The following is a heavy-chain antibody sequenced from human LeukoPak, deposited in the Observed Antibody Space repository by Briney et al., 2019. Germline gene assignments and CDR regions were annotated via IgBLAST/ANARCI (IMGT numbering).Heavy chain of an antibody. J-gene: IGHJ3*02. CDR3: ASGGEFRGSAFDI. V-gene: IGHV1-46*02. D-gene: IGHD3-10*01. CDR1: TYIFNKYY. Sequence: ASVDVSCKASTYIFNKYYIHWVRQAPGRGLEWMGIINPTSGRTSYAQNFQARVTITRDMSTNTMYLDLSSLKSDDTAVYYCASGGEFRGSAFDIWGQGKTVIVSS. CDR2: INPTSGRT.